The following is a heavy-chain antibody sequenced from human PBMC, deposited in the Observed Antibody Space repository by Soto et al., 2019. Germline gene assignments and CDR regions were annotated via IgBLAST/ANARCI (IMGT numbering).Heavy chain of an antibody. J-gene: IGHJ6*02. CDR3: ARVVLHYGDYEGDKYYYGMDV. CDR1: GFTFSDYY. Sequence: GGSLRLSCVASGFTFSDYYMSWIRQAPGKGLEWVSYISSSSSYTNYADSVKGRFTISRDNAKNSLYLQMNSLRAEDTAVYYCARVVLHYGDYEGDKYYYGMDVWGQGTTVTVSS. D-gene: IGHD4-17*01. V-gene: IGHV3-11*06. CDR2: ISSSSSYT.